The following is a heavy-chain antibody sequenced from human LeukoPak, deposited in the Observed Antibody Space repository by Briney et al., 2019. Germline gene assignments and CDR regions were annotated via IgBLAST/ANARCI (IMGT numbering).Heavy chain of an antibody. CDR2: IYYSGST. V-gene: IGHV4-59*01. CDR1: GGSISSYY. CDR3: AREPYNYFDY. J-gene: IGHJ4*02. Sequence: LETLSLTCTVAGGSISSYYWSWIRQPPGKGLEWIGYIYYSGSTNYNPSLKSRVTISVDTSKNQFSLKLSSVTAADTAVYYCAREPYNYFDYWGQGTLVTVSS.